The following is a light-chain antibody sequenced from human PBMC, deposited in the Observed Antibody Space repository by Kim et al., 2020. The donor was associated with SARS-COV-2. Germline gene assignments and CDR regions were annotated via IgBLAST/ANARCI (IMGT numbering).Light chain of an antibody. CDR2: QDT. CDR1: RLGHKY. Sequence: SYELTQPPSVSVSPGQTASITCSGDRLGHKYVCWYRHKPGQSPEVVIYQDTKRPSGIPERFSGSNSGNTATLTISGTQDVDEADYYCQVCDSTTTVFGGG. J-gene: IGLJ2*01. CDR3: QVCDSTTTV. V-gene: IGLV3-1*01.